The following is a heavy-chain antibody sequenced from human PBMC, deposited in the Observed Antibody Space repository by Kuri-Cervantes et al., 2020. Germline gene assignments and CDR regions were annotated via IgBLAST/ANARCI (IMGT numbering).Heavy chain of an antibody. CDR2: ISSSGSTI. CDR3: AKDISGGSSGYYYFDY. Sequence: GGSLRLSCAASGFTFSSYEMNWVRQAPGKGLEWVSYISSSGSTIYYADSVKGRFTISRDNAKNSLYLQMNSLRAEDTALYYCAKDISGGSSGYYYFDYWGQGTLVTVSS. J-gene: IGHJ4*02. D-gene: IGHD3-22*01. CDR1: GFTFSSYE. V-gene: IGHV3-48*03.